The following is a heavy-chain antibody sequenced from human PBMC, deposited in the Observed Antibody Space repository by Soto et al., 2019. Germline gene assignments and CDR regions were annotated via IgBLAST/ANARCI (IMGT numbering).Heavy chain of an antibody. V-gene: IGHV1-69*06. CDR3: ARAPDTLTGSLDY. J-gene: IGHJ4*02. D-gene: IGHD3-9*01. CDR2: IIPIFGTA. Sequence: SVKVSCKASGGTFSSYAISWVRQAPRQGLEWMGGIIPIFGTANYAQKFQGRVTITADKSTSTAYMELGSLRSEDTAVYYCARAPDTLTGSLDYWGQGTLVTVSS. CDR1: GGTFSSYA.